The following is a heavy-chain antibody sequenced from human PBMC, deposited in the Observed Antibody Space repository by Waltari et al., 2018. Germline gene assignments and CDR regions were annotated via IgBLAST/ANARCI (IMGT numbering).Heavy chain of an antibody. J-gene: IGHJ3*02. CDR2: ISSSSSTI. V-gene: IGHV3-48*04. D-gene: IGHD2-15*01. Sequence: EVHLVESGGGLVQPGGSLRLSCAASGFTFRTYSMNWVRQAPGKGLEWVSHISSSSSTIYYADSVKGRFTISRDNAKNSLYLQMNSLRAEDTAVFYCARDGSLGCSGGSCYYDAFDIWGQGTMVTVSS. CDR3: ARDGSLGCSGGSCYYDAFDI. CDR1: GFTFRTYS.